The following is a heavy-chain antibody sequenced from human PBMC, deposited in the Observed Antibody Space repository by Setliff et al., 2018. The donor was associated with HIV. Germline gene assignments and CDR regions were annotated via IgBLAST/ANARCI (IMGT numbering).Heavy chain of an antibody. CDR3: ARVGSYWSTFDY. V-gene: IGHV7-4-1*02. J-gene: IGHJ4*02. CDR2: INTETGNP. Sequence: GASVKVSCKASGYSLTSCDMSWVRQAPGQGLEWMGWINTETGNPMYAQGFTGRFVFSLDTSVSTAYLQINSLKTEDTAMYYCARVGSYWSTFDYWGQGALVTVSS. CDR1: GYSLTSCD. D-gene: IGHD1-26*01.